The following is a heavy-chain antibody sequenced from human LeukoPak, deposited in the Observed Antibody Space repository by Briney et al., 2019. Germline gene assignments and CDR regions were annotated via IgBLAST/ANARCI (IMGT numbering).Heavy chain of an antibody. Sequence: GRSLRLSCAASGFTFSSYAMHWVRQAPGKGLERVAVISYDGSNKYYADSVKGRFTISRDNSKNTLYLQMNSLRAEDTAVYYCARGGLWWSLDYWGQGTLVTVSS. CDR1: GFTFSSYA. CDR3: ARGGLWWSLDY. D-gene: IGHD2-21*01. V-gene: IGHV3-30*04. CDR2: ISYDGSNK. J-gene: IGHJ4*02.